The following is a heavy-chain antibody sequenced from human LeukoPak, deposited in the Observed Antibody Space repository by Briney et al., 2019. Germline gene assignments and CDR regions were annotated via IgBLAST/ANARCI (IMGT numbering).Heavy chain of an antibody. D-gene: IGHD2-15*01. J-gene: IGHJ4*02. CDR1: GGSISSSNW. CDR3: ARLFGYCSGGSCYPHYFDY. CDR2: IYHSRST. Sequence: SGTLSLTCAVSGGSISSSNWWSWVRQPPGKGLEWIGEIYHSRSTNYNPSLKSRVTISVDKSKNQFSLKLSSVTAADTAVYYCARLFGYCSGGSCYPHYFDYWGQGTLVTVSS. V-gene: IGHV4-4*02.